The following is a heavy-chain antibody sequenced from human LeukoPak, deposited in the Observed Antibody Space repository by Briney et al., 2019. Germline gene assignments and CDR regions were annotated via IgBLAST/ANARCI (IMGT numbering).Heavy chain of an antibody. Sequence: GGSLRLSCAASGFTFSDYYMSWIRQAPGKGLEWVSYISSSSSTIYYADSVKGRFTISRDNAKNSLYLQMNSLRAEDTAVYYCARDVDSGSYSNFDYWGQGTLVTVSS. D-gene: IGHD1-26*01. J-gene: IGHJ4*02. V-gene: IGHV3-11*04. CDR2: ISSSSSTI. CDR1: GFTFSDYY. CDR3: ARDVDSGSYSNFDY.